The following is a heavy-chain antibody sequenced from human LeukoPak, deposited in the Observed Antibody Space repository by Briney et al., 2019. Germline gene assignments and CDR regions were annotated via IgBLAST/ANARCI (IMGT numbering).Heavy chain of an antibody. Sequence: ASVKVSCKASGYTFTSYGISWVRQAPGQGLEWMGWISAYNGNTNYAQKFQGRVTIIADESTSTAYMELSSLRSEDTAVYYCARGSLVEPQLDYWGQGTLVTVSS. J-gene: IGHJ4*02. CDR1: GYTFTSYG. V-gene: IGHV1-18*01. CDR3: ARGSLVEPQLDY. D-gene: IGHD1-1*01. CDR2: ISAYNGNT.